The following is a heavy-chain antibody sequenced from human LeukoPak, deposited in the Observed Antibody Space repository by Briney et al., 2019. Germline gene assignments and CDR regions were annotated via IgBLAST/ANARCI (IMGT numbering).Heavy chain of an antibody. D-gene: IGHD6-13*01. J-gene: IGHJ6*03. CDR1: GGSFSGYY. Sequence: PSETLSLTCAVYGGSFSGYYWSWIRQPPGKGLDWIGEINHSGSTNYNPSLKSRVTISVDTSKNQFSLKLSSVTAADTAVYYCASLSSSWYYVDYYYYYMDVWGKGTTVTVS. CDR3: ASLSSSWYYVDYYYYYMDV. CDR2: INHSGST. V-gene: IGHV4-34*01.